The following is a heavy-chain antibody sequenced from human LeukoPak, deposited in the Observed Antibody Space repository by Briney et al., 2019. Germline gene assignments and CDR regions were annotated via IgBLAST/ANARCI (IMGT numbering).Heavy chain of an antibody. Sequence: SEALSLTCTVSGGSINSDYWSWIRQPPGKGLEWIGYIYYSGSTNYNPSLKNRVTISLDTSKSQFSLKLSSVTAADTAVYYCARGPYKAQLGDTWGQGTLVTVSS. CDR1: GGSINSDY. CDR3: ARGPYKAQLGDT. J-gene: IGHJ5*02. V-gene: IGHV4-59*01. CDR2: IYYSGST. D-gene: IGHD1-1*01.